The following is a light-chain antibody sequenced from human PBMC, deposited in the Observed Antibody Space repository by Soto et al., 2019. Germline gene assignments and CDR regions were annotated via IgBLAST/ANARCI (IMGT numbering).Light chain of an antibody. CDR1: QTIRTS. V-gene: IGKV1-39*01. J-gene: IGKJ1*01. CDR3: QQTYATPPT. CDR2: AAS. Sequence: DIQMTQSPSSLSASVGDRVILTCRASQTIRTSLNWYQQKPGKAPKLLIYAASTLHSWVPSRFSGSGYGTDFTLSISNLQPEDFPTYFCQQTYATPPTFGQWTKVEI.